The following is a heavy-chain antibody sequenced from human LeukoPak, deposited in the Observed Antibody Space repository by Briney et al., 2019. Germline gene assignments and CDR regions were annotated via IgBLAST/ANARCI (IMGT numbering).Heavy chain of an antibody. D-gene: IGHD2-15*01. CDR2: ISSSSSYI. J-gene: IGHJ3*02. CDR1: GFTFSSYS. Sequence: GGSLRLSCAASGFTFSSYSMNWVSQAPGKGLEWVSSISSSSSYIYYADSVKGRFTISRDNAKNSLYLQMNSLRAEDTAVYYCASYCSGGSCYYPWAFDIWGQGTMVTVSS. CDR3: ASYCSGGSCYYPWAFDI. V-gene: IGHV3-21*01.